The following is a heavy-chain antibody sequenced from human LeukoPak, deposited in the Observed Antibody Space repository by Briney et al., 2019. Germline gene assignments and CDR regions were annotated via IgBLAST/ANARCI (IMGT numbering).Heavy chain of an antibody. CDR2: INPSGGST. Sequence: ASVKVSCKASGYTFTSYYMHGVRQAPGQGLEWMGIINPSGGSTGYAQKFQGRVTMTRDTSTSTVYMELSSLRSEDTAVYYCARDLEATSTVEMATTTQGLNDYWGQGTLVTVSS. CDR1: GYTFTSYY. CDR3: ARDLEATSTVEMATTTQGLNDY. D-gene: IGHD5-24*01. V-gene: IGHV1-46*01. J-gene: IGHJ4*02.